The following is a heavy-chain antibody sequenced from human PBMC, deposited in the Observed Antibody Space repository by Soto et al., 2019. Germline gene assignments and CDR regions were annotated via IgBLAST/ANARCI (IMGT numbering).Heavy chain of an antibody. Sequence: QVQLVQSGAEVKKPGASVKVSCKASGYTFTSYAMHWVRQAPGQRLEWMGWINAGNGNTKYSQKFQGRVTITRDTSASTAYMELSSLRSEDTAVYYCARTRLYSGYVEDYWGQGTLVTVSS. J-gene: IGHJ4*02. V-gene: IGHV1-3*01. CDR1: GYTFTSYA. CDR3: ARTRLYSGYVEDY. CDR2: INAGNGNT. D-gene: IGHD5-12*01.